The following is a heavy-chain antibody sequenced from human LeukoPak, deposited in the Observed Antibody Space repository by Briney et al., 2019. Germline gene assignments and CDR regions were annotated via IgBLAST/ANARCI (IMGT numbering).Heavy chain of an antibody. CDR2: ISSSSSYI. CDR1: GFTFSSYS. D-gene: IGHD3-22*01. Sequence: GGSLRLSCAASGFTFSSYSMNWVRQAPGKGLEWVSFISSSSSYIYYADSVKGRFTISRDNAKNSLYLQMNSLRAEDTALYYCAKDIGGYYDSDGAFDIWGQGTMVTVSS. CDR3: AKDIGGYYDSDGAFDI. V-gene: IGHV3-21*04. J-gene: IGHJ3*02.